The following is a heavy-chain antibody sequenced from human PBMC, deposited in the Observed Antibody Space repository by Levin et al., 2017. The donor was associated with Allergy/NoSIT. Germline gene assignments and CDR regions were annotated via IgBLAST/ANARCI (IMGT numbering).Heavy chain of an antibody. Sequence: SETLSLTCTVSGGSISSSSYYWGWIRQPPGKGLEWIGSIYYSGSTYYNPSLKSRVTISVDTSKNQFSLKLSSVTAADTAVYYCASGRVYYDFWSGYSLHYFDYWGQGTLVTVSS. D-gene: IGHD3-3*01. CDR1: GGSISSSSYY. CDR3: ASGRVYYDFWSGYSLHYFDY. V-gene: IGHV4-39*01. CDR2: IYYSGST. J-gene: IGHJ4*02.